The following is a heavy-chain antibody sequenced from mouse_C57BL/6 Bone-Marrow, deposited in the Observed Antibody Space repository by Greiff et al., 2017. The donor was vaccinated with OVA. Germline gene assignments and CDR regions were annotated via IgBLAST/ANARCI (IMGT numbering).Heavy chain of an antibody. J-gene: IGHJ4*01. CDR2: IWRGGST. V-gene: IGHV2-5*01. CDR1: GFSLTSYG. Sequence: QVQLQQSGPGLVQPSQSLSITCTVSGFSLTSYGVHWVRQSPGKGLEWLGVIWRGGSTDYNAAFMSRLSITKDNSKSQVFFKMNSLQADDTAIYYCAKYVITTVSPYAMDYWGQGTSVTVSS. CDR3: AKYVITTVSPYAMDY. D-gene: IGHD1-1*01.